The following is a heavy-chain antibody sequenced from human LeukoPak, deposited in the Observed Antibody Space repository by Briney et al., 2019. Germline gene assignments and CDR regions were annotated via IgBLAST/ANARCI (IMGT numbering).Heavy chain of an antibody. CDR1: GFTFNNYA. D-gene: IGHD3-22*01. V-gene: IGHV3-23*03. CDR3: AKMGIEGGYWYYDY. Sequence: GGSLRLSCAASGFTFNNYAMNWVRQAPGEGLEWVSIIYSGGSTYYADSVKGRFTISRDNSKNTLYLQMNSLRAEDTAVYYCAKMGIEGGYWYYDYWGQGTLVTVSS. CDR2: IYSGGST. J-gene: IGHJ4*02.